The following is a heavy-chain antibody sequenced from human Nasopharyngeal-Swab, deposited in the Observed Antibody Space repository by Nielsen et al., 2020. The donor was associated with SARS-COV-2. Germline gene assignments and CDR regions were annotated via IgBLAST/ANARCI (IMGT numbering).Heavy chain of an antibody. D-gene: IGHD6-13*01. CDR3: ARDRRGSWYPGDYYYYYGMDV. V-gene: IGHV3-21*01. J-gene: IGHJ6*02. Sequence: VRQAPGKGLEWVSSISTSNSYIYYADSVKGRFTISRDNAKNSLYLQMTSLRAEDTAVYYCARDRRGSWYPGDYYYYYGMDVWGQGTTVTVSS. CDR2: ISTSNSYI.